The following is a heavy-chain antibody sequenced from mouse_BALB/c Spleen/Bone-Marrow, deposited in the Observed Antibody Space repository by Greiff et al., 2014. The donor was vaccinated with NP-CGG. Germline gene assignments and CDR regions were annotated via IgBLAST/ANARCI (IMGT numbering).Heavy chain of an antibody. CDR3: ARWEYYAMDY. CDR2: IDPANGNT. Sequence: EVKLVESGAELVKPGASVKLSCTASGFNIKDTYMHWVKQRPEQGLEWIGRIDPANGNTKYDPKFQGKATITADTSSNTAYLQRSSLTSEDTAVYYCARWEYYAMDYWGQGTPVTVSS. D-gene: IGHD4-1*01. CDR1: GFNIKDTY. V-gene: IGHV14-3*02. J-gene: IGHJ4*01.